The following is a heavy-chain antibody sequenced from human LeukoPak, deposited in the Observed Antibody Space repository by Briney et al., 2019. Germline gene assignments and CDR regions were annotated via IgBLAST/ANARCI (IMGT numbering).Heavy chain of an antibody. D-gene: IGHD5-24*01. V-gene: IGHV3-7*01. CDR3: ARERDGRFFDY. Sequence: GGSLRLSCAVSGLTFRSFWMSWDRQAPGKGLEWVANINQDGSEKYFVDSVRGRFTISRDNSKNSLHLQMNTLGAEDTALYYCARERDGRFFDYWGQGTLVTVSS. J-gene: IGHJ4*01. CDR2: INQDGSEK. CDR1: GLTFRSFW.